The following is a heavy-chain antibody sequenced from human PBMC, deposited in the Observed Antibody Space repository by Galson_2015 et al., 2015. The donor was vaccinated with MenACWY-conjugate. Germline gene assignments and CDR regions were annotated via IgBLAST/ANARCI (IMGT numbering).Heavy chain of an antibody. V-gene: IGHV4-59*08. Sequence: ETLSLTCPVSGAPLSGYYWSWIRQSPGRRLEWIGYIFFSGTTNYNPSIKSRVIISVDTSKNQFSLRLSSVTAADTAVYYCAGSLISRPGTVDYWGQGSPVIVSS. CDR3: AGSLISRPGTVDY. CDR2: IFFSGTT. D-gene: IGHD3-16*01. CDR1: GAPLSGYY. J-gene: IGHJ4*02.